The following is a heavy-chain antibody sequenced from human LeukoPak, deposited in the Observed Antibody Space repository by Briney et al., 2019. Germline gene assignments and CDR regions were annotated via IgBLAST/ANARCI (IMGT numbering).Heavy chain of an antibody. D-gene: IGHD4-23*01. V-gene: IGHV1-69*13. J-gene: IGHJ5*02. Sequence: GASVKVSCKASGGTFSNYAISWVRQAPGQGLEWMGWLIPIFGSSNYAQKFQGRVTIAADESTTTAYMELRSLRSDDTAVYYCARTTVVTPANWFDPWGQGTLVTVSS. CDR1: GGTFSNYA. CDR2: LIPIFGSS. CDR3: ARTTVVTPANWFDP.